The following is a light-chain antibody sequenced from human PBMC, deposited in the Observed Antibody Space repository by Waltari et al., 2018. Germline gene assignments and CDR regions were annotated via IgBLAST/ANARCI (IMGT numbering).Light chain of an antibody. J-gene: IGKJ1*01. V-gene: IGKV3-20*01. CDR3: QHYESLPVT. Sequence: EIVLTQSPGTLSLYPGERATLSCRASQSISKYLACDQQKPGQAPRLLIYHASSRAAGIPDRFSGSGSGTDFSLSISRLEPEDFAVYYCQHYESLPVTFGQGTKVEIK. CDR1: QSISKY. CDR2: HAS.